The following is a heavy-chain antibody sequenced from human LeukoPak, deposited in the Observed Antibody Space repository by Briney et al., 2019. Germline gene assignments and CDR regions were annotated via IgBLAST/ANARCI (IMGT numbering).Heavy chain of an antibody. Sequence: ASVKVSCKXSGYAFTSYHINWVRQATGQGLEWMGWMSPNSGDTGFAQKFQGRVTMTRYTSITTAYMELSSLRSDDTAIYYCARGVAAGYDYWGQGTLVTVSS. CDR1: GYAFTSYH. CDR2: MSPNSGDT. CDR3: ARGVAAGYDY. J-gene: IGHJ4*02. D-gene: IGHD6-13*01. V-gene: IGHV1-8*01.